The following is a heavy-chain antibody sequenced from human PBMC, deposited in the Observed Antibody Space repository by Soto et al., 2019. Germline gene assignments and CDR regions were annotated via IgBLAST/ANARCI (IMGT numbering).Heavy chain of an antibody. CDR1: GFTVSSNY. V-gene: IGHV3-66*01. CDR3: ARWGTVFGGVSAFDI. CDR2: IYSGGST. Sequence: GGSLRLSCAASGFTVSSNYMSWVRQAPGKGLEWVSVIYSGGSTYYADSVKGRFTISRDNSKNTLYLQMNSLRAEDTAVYYCARWGTVFGGVSAFDIWGQGTMVTVSS. J-gene: IGHJ3*02. D-gene: IGHD2-8*02.